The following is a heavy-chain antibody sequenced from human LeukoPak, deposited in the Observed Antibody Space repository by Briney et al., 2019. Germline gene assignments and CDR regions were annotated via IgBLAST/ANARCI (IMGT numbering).Heavy chain of an antibody. CDR1: GGSISSGDYY. Sequence: PSETLSLTCSVSGGSISSGDYYCRWIRQPPGKGLEWIGYIYYSGSTYYNPSLKSRVTISVDTSKNQFSLKLSSVTAADTAVYYCARDWVVLLWFGELSHGMDVWGKGTTVTVSS. CDR3: ARDWVVLLWFGELSHGMDV. J-gene: IGHJ6*04. D-gene: IGHD3-10*01. CDR2: IYYSGST. V-gene: IGHV4-30-4*01.